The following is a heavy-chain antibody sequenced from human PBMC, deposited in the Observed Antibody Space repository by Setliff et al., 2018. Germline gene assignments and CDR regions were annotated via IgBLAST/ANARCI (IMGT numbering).Heavy chain of an antibody. J-gene: IGHJ3*02. CDR1: GYTFRSYA. CDR2: INTNTGNP. V-gene: IGHV7-4-1*02. Sequence: ASVKVSCKASGYTFRSYAMNWVRQAPGQGLEWMGWINTNTGNPTYAQGFTGRFVFSLDTSVSTAYLQISSLKAEDTAVYYCAREGEGSTFFPLDAFDIWGQGTMVTVSS. D-gene: IGHD3-16*01. CDR3: AREGEGSTFFPLDAFDI.